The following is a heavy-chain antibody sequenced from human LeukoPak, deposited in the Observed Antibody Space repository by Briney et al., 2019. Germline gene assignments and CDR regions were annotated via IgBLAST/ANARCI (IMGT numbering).Heavy chain of an antibody. V-gene: IGHV1-69*05. D-gene: IGHD5-24*01. CDR3: ARANYISGVVYYYYMDV. CDR2: IIPIFGTA. Sequence: ASVKVSCKASGGTFSSYAISWVRQAPGQGLEWMGGIIPIFGTANYAQKFQGRATITTDESTSTAYMELSSLRSEDTAVYYCARANYISGVVYYYYMDVWGKGTTVTVSS. J-gene: IGHJ6*03. CDR1: GGTFSSYA.